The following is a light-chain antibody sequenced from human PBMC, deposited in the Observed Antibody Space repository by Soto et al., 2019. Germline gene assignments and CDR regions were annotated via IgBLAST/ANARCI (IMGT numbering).Light chain of an antibody. CDR3: SSYSTTSSPHVL. CDR2: EVS. CDR1: SSDIGRYSY. J-gene: IGLJ6*01. V-gene: IGLV2-14*01. Sequence: QSVLTQPASVSGSPGQSITISCTGTSSDIGRYSYVSWYQQHPGKAPKLIIYEVSFRPSGISTRFSGSKSDNMASLTISGLQAEDEADYFCSSYSTTSSPHVLFGRGTKVTVL.